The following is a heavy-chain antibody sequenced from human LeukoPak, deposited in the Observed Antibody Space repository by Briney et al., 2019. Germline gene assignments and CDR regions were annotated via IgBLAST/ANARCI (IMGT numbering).Heavy chain of an antibody. CDR3: AKVRHPYGPPDQYFDH. CDR2: ISGSGGGT. CDR1: GFTFYNYA. J-gene: IGHJ4*02. V-gene: IGHV3-23*01. Sequence: GGSLRPSCAASGFTFYNYAMSWVRQAPGKGLEWVSAISGSGGGTYYADSVRGRFTISGDNSKNTLNLQMNSLRAEDTAVYYCAKVRHPYGPPDQYFDHWGQGTLVTVSS. D-gene: IGHD3-10*01.